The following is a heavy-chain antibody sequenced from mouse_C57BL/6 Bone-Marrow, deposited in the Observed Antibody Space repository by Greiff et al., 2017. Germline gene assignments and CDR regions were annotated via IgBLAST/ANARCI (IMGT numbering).Heavy chain of an antibody. Sequence: EVKLMESGGGLVQSGRSLRLSCATSGFTFSDFYMEWVRQAPGKGLEWIAASRNKANDYTTEYSASVQGRFIVSRDTSESILYLQMNALRAEDTAIYYCARDAIGSSPYYYAMDYWGQGTSVTVSS. J-gene: IGHJ4*01. D-gene: IGHD1-1*01. CDR1: GFTFSDFY. V-gene: IGHV7-1*01. CDR3: ARDAIGSSPYYYAMDY. CDR2: SRNKANDYTT.